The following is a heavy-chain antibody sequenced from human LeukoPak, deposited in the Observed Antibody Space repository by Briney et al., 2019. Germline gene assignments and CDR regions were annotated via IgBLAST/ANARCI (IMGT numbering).Heavy chain of an antibody. J-gene: IGHJ4*02. D-gene: IGHD2-2*02. CDR3: ARYHCTSTSCYNFDY. CDR2: IYYSGST. CDR1: GGSISNYY. V-gene: IGHV4-59*01. Sequence: SETLSLTCTVSGGSISNYYWSWIRQPPGKGLEWIGYIYYSGSTNYNPSLKSRVTISVDTSKNQFSLKLSSVTAADTAVYYCARYHCTSTSCYNFDYWGQGTLVTFSS.